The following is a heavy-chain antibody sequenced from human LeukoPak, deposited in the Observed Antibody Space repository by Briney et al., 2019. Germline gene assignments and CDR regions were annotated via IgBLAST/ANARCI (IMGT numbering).Heavy chain of an antibody. CDR3: ARDDDYGDYFFDY. CDR2: INSDGSST. D-gene: IGHD4-17*01. V-gene: IGHV3-74*01. CDR1: GFTFSSYW. Sequence: GGSLRLSCAAPGFTFSSYWMHWVRQAPGKGLVWVSRINSDGSSTSYADSVKGRFTISRDNAKNTLYLQMNSLRAEDTAVYYCARDDDYGDYFFDYWGQGTLVTVSS. J-gene: IGHJ4*02.